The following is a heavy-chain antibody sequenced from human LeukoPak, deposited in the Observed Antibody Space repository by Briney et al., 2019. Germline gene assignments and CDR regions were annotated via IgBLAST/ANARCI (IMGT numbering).Heavy chain of an antibody. V-gene: IGHV4-59*01. Sequence: SETLSLTCTVSGGSISSYYWSWIRQPPGKGLEWIGYIYYSGSTNYNPSLKSRVTISVDTSKNQFSLKLSSVTAADTAVYYCARASSSWYTEYFQHWGQGTLVTVSS. CDR3: ARASSSWYTEYFQH. CDR2: IYYSGST. CDR1: GGSISSYY. D-gene: IGHD6-13*01. J-gene: IGHJ1*01.